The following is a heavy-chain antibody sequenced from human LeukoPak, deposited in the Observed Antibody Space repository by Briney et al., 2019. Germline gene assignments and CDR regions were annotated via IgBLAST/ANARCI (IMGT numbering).Heavy chain of an antibody. J-gene: IGHJ4*02. V-gene: IGHV1-69*04. Sequence: ASVKVSCKASGGTFSSYAISWVRQAPGQGLEWMGRIIPILGIANYAQKFQGRVTITADRSTSTAYMELSSLRSEDTAVYYCAREAAFGVASDYWGQGTLVTVSS. D-gene: IGHD3-3*01. CDR3: AREAAFGVASDY. CDR1: GGTFSSYA. CDR2: IIPILGIA.